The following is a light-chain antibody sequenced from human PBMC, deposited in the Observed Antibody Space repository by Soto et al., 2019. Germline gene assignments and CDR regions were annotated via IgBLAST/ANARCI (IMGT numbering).Light chain of an antibody. J-gene: IGKJ3*01. CDR3: QQYYSYPVT. Sequence: AIRMTQSPSSLSASTGDRVTITCRASQGISSYLAWYQQKPGKAPKLLIYAASTLQSGVPSRFSGSGSGIDFTLTISCLQSEDFATYYCQQYYSYPVTFGPGTKVDIK. V-gene: IGKV1-8*01. CDR2: AAS. CDR1: QGISSY.